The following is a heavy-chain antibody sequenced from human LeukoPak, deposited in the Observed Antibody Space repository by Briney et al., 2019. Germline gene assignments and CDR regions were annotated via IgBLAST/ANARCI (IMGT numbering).Heavy chain of an antibody. V-gene: IGHV3-49*03. D-gene: IGHD6-13*01. CDR3: TRVLAAAGRWFDP. Sequence: GGSLRLSCTTSGFTFGDYAMSWFRQAPGKGLEWVGFITSKAYGATTEYAASVKDRFFLSRDDSKSIAYLQMNSLETEDTVVYYCTRVLAAAGRWFDPWGQGSLVTVSS. CDR1: GFTFGDYA. J-gene: IGHJ5*02. CDR2: ITSKAYGATT.